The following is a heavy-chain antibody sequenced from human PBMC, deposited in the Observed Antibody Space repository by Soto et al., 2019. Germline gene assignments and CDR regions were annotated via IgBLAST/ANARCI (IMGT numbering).Heavy chain of an antibody. D-gene: IGHD1-26*01. J-gene: IGHJ4*02. CDR2: IYYSGST. V-gene: IGHV4-61*01. CDR3: ARDAFSGSYMALYYFDY. Sequence: PSETLSLTCTVSGGSVSSGSYYWSWIRQPPGKGLEWIGYIYYSGSTNYNPSLKSRVTISVDTSKNQFSLKLSSVTAADTAVYYCARDAFSGSYMALYYFDYWGQGTLVTVSS. CDR1: GGSVSSGSYY.